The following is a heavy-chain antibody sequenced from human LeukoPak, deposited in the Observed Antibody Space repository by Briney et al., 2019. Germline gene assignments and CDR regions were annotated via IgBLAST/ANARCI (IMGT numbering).Heavy chain of an antibody. CDR1: GFTFDDYA. CDR3: AKGELHFNTCSFDY. V-gene: IGHV3-30*18. D-gene: IGHD1-26*01. CDR2: ISYDGNHK. J-gene: IGHJ4*02. Sequence: PGRSLRLSCAASGFTFDDYAMHWVRQAPGKGLEWVAVISYDGNHKYYGDSVKGRFTISRDNSRNTLYLQMDSLKTEDTAVYYCAKGELHFNTCSFDYWGQGTLVTVSS.